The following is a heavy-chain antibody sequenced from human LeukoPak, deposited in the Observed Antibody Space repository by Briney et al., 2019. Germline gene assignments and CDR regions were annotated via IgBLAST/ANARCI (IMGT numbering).Heavy chain of an antibody. CDR2: IYYSGSP. V-gene: IGHV4-59*12. J-gene: IGHJ6*03. CDR1: GASITDYY. Sequence: PSETLSLTCSVSGASITDYYWSWIRQPPAKGLEWIGYIYYSGSPNYNPSLKSRVTISVDKSKNQFSLKLSSVTAADTAVYYCARTTVTTYYYYYMDVWGKGTTVTVSS. D-gene: IGHD4-11*01. CDR3: ARTTVTTYYYYYMDV.